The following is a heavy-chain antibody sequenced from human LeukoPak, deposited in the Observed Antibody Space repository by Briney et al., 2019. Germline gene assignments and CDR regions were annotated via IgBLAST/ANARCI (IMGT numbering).Heavy chain of an antibody. J-gene: IGHJ4*02. CDR1: GFTVSSDY. Sequence: GGSPRLSCSASGFTVSSDYMSWVRQAPGKGLAWLSVIYSGGTTYYADSGKGRFTISRDNSKNTVYLQMNSLRVEDTAVYYCTRGGSVPATRSFDYWGQGTLVTVSS. CDR2: IYSGGTT. CDR3: TRGGSVPATRSFDY. D-gene: IGHD6-19*01. V-gene: IGHV3-66*01.